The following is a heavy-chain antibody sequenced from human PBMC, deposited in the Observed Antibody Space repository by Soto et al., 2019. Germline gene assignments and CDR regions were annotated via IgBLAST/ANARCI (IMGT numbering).Heavy chain of an antibody. J-gene: IGHJ4*02. Sequence: QSRGLEWLGRTYYRSKWYNDYAVSVKSRIIISPNTSKNQFSLQLNSVTPEDTAVYYCARGAVAGHFDYWGQGTLVPVSS. V-gene: IGHV6-1*01. CDR3: ARGAVAGHFDY. CDR2: TYYRSKWYN. D-gene: IGHD6-19*01.